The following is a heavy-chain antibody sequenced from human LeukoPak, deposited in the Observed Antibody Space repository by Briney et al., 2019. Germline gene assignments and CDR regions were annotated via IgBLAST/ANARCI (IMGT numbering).Heavy chain of an antibody. CDR2: IFYTGST. D-gene: IGHD5-24*01. J-gene: IGHJ4*02. CDR3: ARGGGYNAFDY. Sequence: SETLSLTCTVSRGSISGYYWSWIRQPPGKGLEWIGFIFYTGSTNYNPSLKSRATISVDTSKNQFSLMLSTVSAADTAVYSWARGGGYNAFDYWGQGTLVTVSS. V-gene: IGHV4-59*01. CDR1: RGSISGYY.